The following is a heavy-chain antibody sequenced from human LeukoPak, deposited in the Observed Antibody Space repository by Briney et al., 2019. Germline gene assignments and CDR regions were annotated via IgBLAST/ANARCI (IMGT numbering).Heavy chain of an antibody. J-gene: IGHJ6*03. D-gene: IGHD2-2*01. CDR2: IRYDGSNK. CDR1: GFTFSSYG. V-gene: IGHV3-30*02. CDR3: AKVKYQLLLYWDYYMDV. Sequence: PGGSLRLSCAASGFTFSSYGMHWVRQAPGKGLEWVAFIRYDGSNKYYADSVKGRFTISRDNSKNTLYLQMNSLRAEDTAVYYCAKVKYQLLLYWDYYMDVWGKGTTVTVSS.